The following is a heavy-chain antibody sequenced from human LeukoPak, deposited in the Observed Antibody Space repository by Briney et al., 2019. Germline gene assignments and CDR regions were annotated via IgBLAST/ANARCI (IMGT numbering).Heavy chain of an antibody. CDR2: ISYDGSNK. J-gene: IGHJ6*04. CDR1: GFTFSSYA. V-gene: IGHV3-30*04. CDR3: ASTRSHYYYYGMDV. Sequence: PGRSLRLSCEVSGFTFSSYAMHWVRQAPGKGLERVAVISYDGSNKYYADSVKGRFTISRDNSKNTLYLQMNSLRSEDTAVYYCASTRSHYYYYGMDVWGKGTTVTVSS.